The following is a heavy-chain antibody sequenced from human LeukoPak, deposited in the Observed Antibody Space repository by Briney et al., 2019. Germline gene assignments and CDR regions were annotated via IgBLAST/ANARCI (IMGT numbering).Heavy chain of an antibody. CDR1: GFTFSGYA. CDR3: AGHRGYSYGRLDY. Sequence: GGSLRLSCAASGFTFSGYAMSWVRQAPGKGLEWVSAISGSGGSTYYADSVKGRFTISRDNSKNTLYLQMNSLRAEDTAVYYCAGHRGYSYGRLDYWGQGTLVTVSS. V-gene: IGHV3-23*01. D-gene: IGHD5-18*01. CDR2: ISGSGGST. J-gene: IGHJ4*02.